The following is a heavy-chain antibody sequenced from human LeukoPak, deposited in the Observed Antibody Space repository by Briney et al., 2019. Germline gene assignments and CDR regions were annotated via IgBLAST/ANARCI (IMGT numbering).Heavy chain of an antibody. V-gene: IGHV4-34*01. D-gene: IGHD6-13*01. CDR3: ARGDSSSWYSYYYYMDV. J-gene: IGHJ6*03. CDR2: INHSGST. Sequence: PSETLSLTCAVYGGTFSGYYWSWTRQPPGKGLEWIGEINHSGSTNYNPSLKSRVTISVDTSKNQFSLKLSSVTAADTAVYYCARGDSSSWYSYYYYMDVWGKGTTVTVSS. CDR1: GGTFSGYY.